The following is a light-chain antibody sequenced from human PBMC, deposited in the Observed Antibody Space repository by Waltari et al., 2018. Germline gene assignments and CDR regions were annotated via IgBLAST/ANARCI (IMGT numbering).Light chain of an antibody. J-gene: IGLJ3*02. CDR1: SSDVGGYIY. V-gene: IGLV2-14*03. CDR2: DVS. CDR3: SSYTSSSTLGV. Sequence: QSALTQPASVSGSPGQSITISCTGTSSDVGGYIYVSRYQQHPGKAPKLMIYDVSNRPSGVSNRFSGSKSGNTASLTISGLQAEDEADYYCSSYTSSSTLGVFGGGTKLTVL.